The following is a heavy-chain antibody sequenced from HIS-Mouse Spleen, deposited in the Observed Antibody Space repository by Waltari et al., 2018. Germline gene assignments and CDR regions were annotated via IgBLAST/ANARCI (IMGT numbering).Heavy chain of an antibody. Sequence: EVQLVESGGGLVQPGGSLRLSCAASGFTFSSYDMHWVRQATGKGLEWVSAIGTAGETYDPGSVKGRFTISRENAKNSLYLQMNSLRAGDTAVYYCARRKYYDSSGYYFDAFDIWGQGTMVTVSS. D-gene: IGHD3-22*01. CDR2: IGTAGET. J-gene: IGHJ3*02. V-gene: IGHV3-13*01. CDR1: GFTFSSYD. CDR3: ARRKYYDSSGYYFDAFDI.